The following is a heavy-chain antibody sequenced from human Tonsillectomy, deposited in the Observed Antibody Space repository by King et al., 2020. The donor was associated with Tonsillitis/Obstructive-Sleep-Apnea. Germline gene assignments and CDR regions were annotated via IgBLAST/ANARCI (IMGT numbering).Heavy chain of an antibody. J-gene: IGHJ4*02. CDR3: ARHVGSSSEYNYLDY. Sequence: QLQESGPGLVKPSETLSLTCTVSGGPISSTSYYWGWIRQPPGKGLEYIGTIYYSGNTYHNPSLKSRVTISVDTSKNQFSLKLSSVTAADTAVYYCARHVGSSSEYNYLDYWGQGTLVTVSS. V-gene: IGHV4-39*01. CDR1: GGPISSTSYY. D-gene: IGHD6-6*01. CDR2: IYYSGNT.